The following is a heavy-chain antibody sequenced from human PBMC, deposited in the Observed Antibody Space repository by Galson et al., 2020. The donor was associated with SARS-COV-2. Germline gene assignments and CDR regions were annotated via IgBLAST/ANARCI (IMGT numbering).Heavy chain of an antibody. J-gene: IGHJ5*02. D-gene: IGHD6-13*01. CDR1: GGSFSGYY. V-gene: IGHV4-34*01. CDR2: INHSGST. Sequence: PSETLSLTCTVYGGSFSGYYWSWIRQPPGKGLEWIGEINHSGSTNYNPSLKSRVTISVDTSKNQFSLKLSSVTAADTAVYYCARFGIAAAGFDPWGQGTLVTVSS. CDR3: ARFGIAAAGFDP.